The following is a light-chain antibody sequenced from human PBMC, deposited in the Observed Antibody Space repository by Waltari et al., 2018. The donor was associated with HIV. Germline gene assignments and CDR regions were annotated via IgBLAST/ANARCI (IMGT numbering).Light chain of an antibody. J-gene: IGLJ3*02. CDR2: RNH. V-gene: IGLV1-47*01. CDR3: TTWGGSLSGPV. Sequence: QSVLTQPPSVSGTPGQRVTIPCSGSRSNIGSNYVYWYQQLPGTAPQLLIYRNHQRPSGVPDRFSGSKSGTSASLAISGLRSEDEGDYHCTTWGGSLSGPVFGGGTKVTVL. CDR1: RSNIGSNY.